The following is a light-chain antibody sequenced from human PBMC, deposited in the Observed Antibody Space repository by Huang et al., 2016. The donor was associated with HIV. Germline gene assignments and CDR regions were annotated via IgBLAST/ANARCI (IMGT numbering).Light chain of an antibody. Sequence: DIQMTQSPSSLSTSVGDRVTITCRASQGIIHYLAWYQQKPGKVPKLLIYAASTLQSGVPSRFSGSGSGTYFTLTISSLQPEDVATYYCQKYNSAPWTFGQGTKVEIK. J-gene: IGKJ1*01. CDR2: AAS. CDR3: QKYNSAPWT. CDR1: QGIIHY. V-gene: IGKV1-27*01.